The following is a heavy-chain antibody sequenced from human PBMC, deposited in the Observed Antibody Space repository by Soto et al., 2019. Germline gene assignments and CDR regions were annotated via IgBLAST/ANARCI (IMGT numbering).Heavy chain of an antibody. CDR3: ARDKITGLFDY. V-gene: IGHV4-59*12. CDR1: GDSISGYY. D-gene: IGHD2-8*02. J-gene: IGHJ4*02. Sequence: SETLSLTCTVSGDSISGYYWSWIRQPPGKGLEWIAYIYYSGSSNSNPSLKSRVTISVDTSKNQFSLKLTSVTAADTAVYYCARDKITGLFDYWGQGTLVTSPQ. CDR2: IYYSGSS.